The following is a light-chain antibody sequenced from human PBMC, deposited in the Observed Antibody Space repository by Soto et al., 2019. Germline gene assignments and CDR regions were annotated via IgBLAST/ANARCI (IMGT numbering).Light chain of an antibody. CDR3: SSYAGSKSV. J-gene: IGLJ1*01. CDR1: SSDVGGYVY. V-gene: IGLV2-8*01. CDR2: EVS. Sequence: QSVLTQPPSASGSPGQSVTISCTGTSSDVGGYVYVSWYQQHPGKVPKLVIYEVSKRPSGVPDRFSGSKSGNTASLTISGLHADYEAYYYCSSYAGSKSVFGTGTKLTVL.